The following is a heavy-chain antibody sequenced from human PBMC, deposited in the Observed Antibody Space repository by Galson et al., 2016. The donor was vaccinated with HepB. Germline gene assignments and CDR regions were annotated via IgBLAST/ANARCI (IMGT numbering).Heavy chain of an antibody. CDR2: LYGRGDA. Sequence: SLRLSCAVSGFTVSANYMTWVRQTPGKGLEWVSVLYGRGDAYYADSVKGRFTISRDNSKNTLYLQMNSLRAEDTALYYCAKVLADMVTYDDFDYWGQGTLVTVSP. CDR3: AKVLADMVTYDDFDY. D-gene: IGHD4-23*01. CDR1: GFTVSANY. J-gene: IGHJ4*02. V-gene: IGHV3-53*01.